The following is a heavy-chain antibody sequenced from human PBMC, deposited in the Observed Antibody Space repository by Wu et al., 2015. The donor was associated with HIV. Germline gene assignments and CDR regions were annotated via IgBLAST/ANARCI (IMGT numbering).Heavy chain of an antibody. D-gene: IGHD6-19*01. CDR3: ARAQRPVADALELDY. J-gene: IGHJ4*02. Sequence: QVQLVQSGAEVKKPGSSVRVSCKASGGTFSTYAINWVRQAPGQGLEWMGRIVPLFDAPNYAQRFHDRLAITADGSTPTAYMELRNLRSEDTAVYFCARAQRPVADALELDYWGQGTLVTVSS. V-gene: IGHV1-69*13. CDR1: GGTFSTYA. CDR2: IVPLFDAP.